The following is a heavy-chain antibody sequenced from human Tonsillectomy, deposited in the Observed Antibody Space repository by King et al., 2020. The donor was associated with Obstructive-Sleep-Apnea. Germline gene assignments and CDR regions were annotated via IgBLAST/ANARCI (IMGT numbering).Heavy chain of an antibody. CDR1: GGSFSGYY. J-gene: IGHJ4*02. CDR3: ARGQGHYYDSSGYYYEAVYYFDY. Sequence: VQLQQWGAGLLKPSETLSLTCAVYGGSFSGYYWSWIRQPPGKGLEWMGEIKHRGSTNSNPSLKSRFTISVDTSRDQFSLKLNSVTAGDAAVYYCARGQGHYYDSSGYYYEAVYYFDYWGQGTLVTVSS. CDR2: IKHRGST. D-gene: IGHD3-22*01. V-gene: IGHV4-34*01.